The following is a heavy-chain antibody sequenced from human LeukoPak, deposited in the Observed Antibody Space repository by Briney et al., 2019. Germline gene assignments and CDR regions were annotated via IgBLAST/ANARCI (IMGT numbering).Heavy chain of an antibody. Sequence: PGGSLRLSCAASGFTFSSYWMHWVRQAPGKGLVWVSRINSDGSSIRYADSVKGRFTISRDNAENTLYLQMNSLRAEDTAVYHCVSHVYGGSPLDIWGQGTMVTVSS. CDR1: GFTFSSYW. D-gene: IGHD4-23*01. V-gene: IGHV3-74*01. J-gene: IGHJ3*02. CDR2: INSDGSSI. CDR3: VSHVYGGSPLDI.